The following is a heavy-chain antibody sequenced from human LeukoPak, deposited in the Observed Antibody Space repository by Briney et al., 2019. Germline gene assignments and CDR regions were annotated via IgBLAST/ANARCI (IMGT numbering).Heavy chain of an antibody. V-gene: IGHV1-69*05. J-gene: IGHJ5*02. D-gene: IGHD2-8*01. CDR2: IIPMFGTE. Sequence: XVKVSCKASGGTFSSYAISWVRQAPGQGLEGMGRIIPMFGTENYAKKLQGRVKITTEEYKRRAYMEVRRLRSEDTAVYYCARKGYCTNGVCYPSNWFDPWGQGTLVTVSS. CDR1: GGTFSSYA. CDR3: ARKGYCTNGVCYPSNWFDP.